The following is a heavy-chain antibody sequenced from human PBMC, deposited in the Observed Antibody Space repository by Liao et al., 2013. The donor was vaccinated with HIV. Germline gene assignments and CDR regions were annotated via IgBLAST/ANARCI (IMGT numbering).Heavy chain of an antibody. V-gene: IGHV4-34*01. CDR3: ARGRYSSGWYYRPFDY. J-gene: IGHJ4*02. CDR2: INHSGST. Sequence: QVQLQQWGAGLLKPSETLSLTCAVYGGSFSGYYWSWIRQPPGKGLEWIGEINHSGSTNYNPSLKGRVTISEDTSKNQFSLRLNSVTVADTAVYYCARGRYSSGWYYRPFDYWGQGTLVTVSS. D-gene: IGHD6-19*01. CDR1: GGSFSGYY.